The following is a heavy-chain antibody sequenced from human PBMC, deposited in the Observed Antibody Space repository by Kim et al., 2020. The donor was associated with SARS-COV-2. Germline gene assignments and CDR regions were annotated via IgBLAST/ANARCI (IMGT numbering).Heavy chain of an antibody. D-gene: IGHD3-10*01. CDR1: GYTFTSYG. CDR3: AREGYYGSGSYYTYFDY. V-gene: IGHV1-18*01. CDR2: ISAYNGNT. J-gene: IGHJ4*02. Sequence: ASVKVSCKASGYTFTSYGISWVRQAPGQGLEWMGWISAYNGNTNYAQKLQGRVTMTTDTSTSTAYMELRSLRSDDTAVYYCAREGYYGSGSYYTYFDYWGQGTLVTVSS.